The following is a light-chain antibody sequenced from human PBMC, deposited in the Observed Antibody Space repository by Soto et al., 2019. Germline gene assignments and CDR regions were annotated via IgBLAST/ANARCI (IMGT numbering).Light chain of an antibody. CDR3: QQGASLFPFT. J-gene: IGKJ5*01. CDR1: HGVGSN. V-gene: IGKV3-15*01. Sequence: EIVLTQSPPTLPVSPGERVTISCRASHGVGSNLAWYQQKPGQAPRLLIYDASSRATGIPARFSGSGSGTEFTLTISSLQSEDFAVYYCQQGASLFPFTFGQGTRLEIK. CDR2: DAS.